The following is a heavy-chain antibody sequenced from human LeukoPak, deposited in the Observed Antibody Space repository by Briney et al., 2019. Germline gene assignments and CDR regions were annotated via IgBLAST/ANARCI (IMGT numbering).Heavy chain of an antibody. Sequence: SETLSLTCAVYGGSFSDYYWSWIRQPPGKGLEWIGEINHSGSTNYNPSLKSRVTISVDTSKNQFSLKLSSVTAADTAVYYCARGQYSSGWYDALTDPFDYWGQGTLVTVSS. CDR2: INHSGST. CDR1: GGSFSDYY. D-gene: IGHD6-19*01. CDR3: ARGQYSSGWYDALTDPFDY. J-gene: IGHJ4*02. V-gene: IGHV4-34*01.